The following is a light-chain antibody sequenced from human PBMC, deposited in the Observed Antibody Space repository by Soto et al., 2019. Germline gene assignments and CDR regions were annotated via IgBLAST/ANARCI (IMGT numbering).Light chain of an antibody. CDR3: QSYDNSLSGLV. CDR1: SSNIGAGYD. Sequence: QSVLTQPPSVSGAPGQRVTISCTGSSSNIGAGYDVQWYQQLPGTAPRLLIHANSNRPSGVPDRLSSSKSGTSGSLAITGLQAEDEGDYYCQSYDNSLSGLVVGGGTKLTVL. CDR2: ANS. J-gene: IGLJ3*02. V-gene: IGLV1-40*01.